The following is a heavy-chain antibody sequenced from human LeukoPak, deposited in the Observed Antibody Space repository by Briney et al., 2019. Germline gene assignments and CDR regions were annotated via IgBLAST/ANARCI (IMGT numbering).Heavy chain of an antibody. V-gene: IGHV3-23*01. CDR2: ITGNGGRT. CDR3: ARDSGSYLQPTDY. D-gene: IGHD1-26*01. CDR1: GFTFSTYA. J-gene: IGHJ4*02. Sequence: GGSLRLSCAASGFTFSTYAMTWVRQAPGKGLEWVSSITGNGGRTYYADFVKGRFTIPRDNSKSTLYLQMNSLRAEDTAVYHCARDSGSYLQPTDYWGQGTLVTVSS.